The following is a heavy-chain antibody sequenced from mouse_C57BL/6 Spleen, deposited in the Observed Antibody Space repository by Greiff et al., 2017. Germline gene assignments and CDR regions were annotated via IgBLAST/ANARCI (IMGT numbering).Heavy chain of an antibody. CDR2: IRNKANGYTT. J-gene: IGHJ4*01. V-gene: IGHV7-3*01. Sequence: EVKLQESGGGLVQPGGSLSLSCAASGFTFTDYYMSWVRQPPGKALEWLGFIRNKANGYTTEYSASVKGRFTISRDNSQNILYLQMHALRAEDSATYYWSRYHHWYGSSYAMDYWGQGTSVTVSS. CDR3: SRYHHWYGSSYAMDY. D-gene: IGHD1-1*01. CDR1: GFTFTDYY.